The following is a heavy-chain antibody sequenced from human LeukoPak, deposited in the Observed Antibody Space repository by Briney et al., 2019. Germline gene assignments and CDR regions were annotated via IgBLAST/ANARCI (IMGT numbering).Heavy chain of an antibody. V-gene: IGHV1-3*01. CDR2: INSAYGNT. CDR1: GYTFTTYA. Sequence: GASVKVSFKASGYTFTTYAIHWVRQAPGQRLEGMGWINSAYGNTKYSQKFQGRVTITSDTSATSAYMEVHSLTSEDTAIYYCARDSYMAAADTWFDPWGQGTLVTVSS. CDR3: ARDSYMAAADTWFDP. D-gene: IGHD6-13*01. J-gene: IGHJ5*02.